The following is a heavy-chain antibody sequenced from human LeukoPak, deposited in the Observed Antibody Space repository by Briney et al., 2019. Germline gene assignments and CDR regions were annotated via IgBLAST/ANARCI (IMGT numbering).Heavy chain of an antibody. V-gene: IGHV3-23*01. D-gene: IGHD3-10*01. CDR2: ISGSGGST. CDR3: AKSDGMVRGVPGH. CDR1: GFTFSSYA. Sequence: GGSLRLSCAASGFTFSSYAMSWVRQAPGKGLEWVSAISGSGGSTYYADSVKGRFTISRDNSKNTLSLQMNSLRAEDTAVYYCAKSDGMVRGVPGHWGQGTLVTVSS. J-gene: IGHJ4*02.